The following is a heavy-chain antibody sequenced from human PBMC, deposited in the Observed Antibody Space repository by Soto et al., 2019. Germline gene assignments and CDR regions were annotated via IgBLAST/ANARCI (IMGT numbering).Heavy chain of an antibody. V-gene: IGHV4-34*01. D-gene: IGHD1-1*01. Sequence: QVQLQQWGAGLLKPSETLSLTCAVSGGSLSDYYWPWIRQSPGKGLEWIGEIHPSGSTYYNPSLRSRVTISVDTSKNQFSLKLNSLTAADTTIYYCARGRDEYKVENVWGHGTTVTVSS. CDR3: ARGRDEYKVENV. J-gene: IGHJ6*02. CDR2: IHPSGST. CDR1: GGSLSDYY.